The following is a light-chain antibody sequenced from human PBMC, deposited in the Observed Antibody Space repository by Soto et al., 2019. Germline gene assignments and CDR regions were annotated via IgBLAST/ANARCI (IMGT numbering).Light chain of an antibody. CDR1: QSIGLA. V-gene: IGKV3-11*01. CDR2: DAS. J-gene: IGKJ1*01. CDR3: QQRTDRPPWT. Sequence: EIVLTQSPATLSLSPVERATLSCRASQSIGLAIAWYQHKPGQAPRLLIFDASHRDTGIPARFRGSGSGTDFTLSISSLEPEDFAVYYWQQRTDRPPWTFGQGTKVESK.